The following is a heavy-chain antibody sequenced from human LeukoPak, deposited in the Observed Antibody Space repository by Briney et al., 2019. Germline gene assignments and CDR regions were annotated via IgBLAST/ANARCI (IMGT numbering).Heavy chain of an antibody. CDR1: GGSISSYY. V-gene: IGHV4-59*08. CDR3: ARLGGYYDPFDP. D-gene: IGHD3-22*01. CDR2: IYYSGST. J-gene: IGHJ5*02. Sequence: PSETLSLTCTVSGGSISSYYWSWIRQPPGKGLEWIGYIYYSGSTNYNPSLKSRVTISLDTPKNQFSLKLSSVAAADTAVYYCARLGGYYDPFDPWGQGTLVTVSS.